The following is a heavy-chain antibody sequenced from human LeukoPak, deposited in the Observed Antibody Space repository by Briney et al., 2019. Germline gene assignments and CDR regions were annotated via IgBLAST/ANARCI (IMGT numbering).Heavy chain of an antibody. J-gene: IGHJ4*02. Sequence: ASVKVSRKASGGTFSSYAISWVRQAPGQGLEWMGGIIPIFGTANYAQKFQGRVTITADESTSTAYMELSSLRSEDTAVYYCAYGKNYYDSSGYYRPTDDYWGQGTLVTVSS. V-gene: IGHV1-69*13. CDR2: IIPIFGTA. CDR1: GGTFSSYA. CDR3: AYGKNYYDSSGYYRPTDDY. D-gene: IGHD3-22*01.